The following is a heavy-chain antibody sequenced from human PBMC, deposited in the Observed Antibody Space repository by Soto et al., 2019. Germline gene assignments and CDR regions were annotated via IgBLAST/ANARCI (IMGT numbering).Heavy chain of an antibody. CDR3: ARDFYGGYTYGPGDY. CDR1: GFMFSAYW. Sequence: GALRLSCAASGFMFSAYWMSWVRQAPGKGLEWVANIHGDGGKIYYVDSVKGRFTISRDNAKRSLYLQMNSLRAEDTAVYYCARDFYGGYTYGPGDYWGQGALVTVSS. V-gene: IGHV3-7*01. CDR2: IHGDGGKI. D-gene: IGHD5-18*01. J-gene: IGHJ4*02.